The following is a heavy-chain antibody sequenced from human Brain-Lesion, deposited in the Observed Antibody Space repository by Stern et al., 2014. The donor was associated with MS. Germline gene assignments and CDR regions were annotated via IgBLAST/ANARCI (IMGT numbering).Heavy chain of an antibody. Sequence: VHLVESGPGLVKPSQTLSLTCSVSGGSISSGSYYWNWIRQPAGKGLEWIGRIYASGSTNYRPPLKSRVFISGDPSKNQFSLKLSSVTAADAAMYYCVRETGGYTYGDTDFFDFWGQGTLVTVSS. V-gene: IGHV4-61*02. J-gene: IGHJ4*02. CDR1: GGSISSGSYY. CDR3: VRETGGYTYGDTDFFDF. CDR2: IYASGST. D-gene: IGHD5-18*01.